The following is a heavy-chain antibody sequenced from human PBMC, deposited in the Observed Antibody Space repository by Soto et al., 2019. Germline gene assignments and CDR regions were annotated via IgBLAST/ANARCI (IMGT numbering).Heavy chain of an antibody. CDR1: GYTLTELS. V-gene: IGHV1-24*01. Sequence: ASVKVSCKVSGYTLTELSMHWVRQAPGKGLEWMGGFDPEDGETIYAQKSQGRVTMTEDTSTDTAYMELSSLRSEDTAVYYCATDHDYYDSSGYYLYAFDIWGQGTMVTVSS. CDR3: ATDHDYYDSSGYYLYAFDI. CDR2: FDPEDGET. J-gene: IGHJ3*02. D-gene: IGHD3-22*01.